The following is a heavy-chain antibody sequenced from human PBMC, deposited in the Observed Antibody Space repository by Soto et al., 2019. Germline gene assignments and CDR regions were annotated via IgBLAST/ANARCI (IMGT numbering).Heavy chain of an antibody. D-gene: IGHD6-13*01. CDR3: AREHSSSWRFDY. CDR2: INPNIDKA. Sequence: ASVKVSCKASGGSFRTYTIFWVRQAPGQGLEWMGRINPNIDKAGYAQKFQGRVTMTGNTSTSTAYMELSSLRSEDTAVYYCAREHSSSWRFDYWGQGTLVTVSS. V-gene: IGHV1-8*01. J-gene: IGHJ4*02. CDR1: GGSFRTYT.